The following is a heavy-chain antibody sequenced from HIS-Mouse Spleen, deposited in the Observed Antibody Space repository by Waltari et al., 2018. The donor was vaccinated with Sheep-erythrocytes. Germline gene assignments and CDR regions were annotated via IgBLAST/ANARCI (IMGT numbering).Heavy chain of an antibody. CDR1: GFTFSSYW. CDR3: ARETEWELSFDY. CDR2: ISSDGSST. V-gene: IGHV3-74*01. J-gene: IGHJ4*02. D-gene: IGHD1-26*01. Sequence: EVQLVESGGGLVQPGGSLRLSCAAPGFTFSSYWMHWVRQAPGKGLVWVTRISSDGSSTSYADSVKGRFTISRDNAKNTLYLQMNSLRAEDTAVYYCARETEWELSFDYWGQGTLVTVSS.